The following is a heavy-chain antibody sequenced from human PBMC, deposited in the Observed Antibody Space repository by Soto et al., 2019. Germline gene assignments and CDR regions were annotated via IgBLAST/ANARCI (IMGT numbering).Heavy chain of an antibody. V-gene: IGHV4-59*08. D-gene: IGHD6-13*01. J-gene: IGHJ5*02. Sequence: PSETLSLTCTVSGGSISSYYWSWIRQPPGKGLEWLGYSYSSGSTNYNPSLKSRVSISLDTSKNQFSLKLSSVTAADTAVYYCARHPRAAVGRWFDPWGQGTLVTVSS. CDR3: ARHPRAAVGRWFDP. CDR2: SYSSGST. CDR1: GGSISSYY.